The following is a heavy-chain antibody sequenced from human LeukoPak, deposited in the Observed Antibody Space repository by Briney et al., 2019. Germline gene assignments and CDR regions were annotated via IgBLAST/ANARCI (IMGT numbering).Heavy chain of an antibody. CDR1: GFTFSSYS. CDR3: ARDSDSSGYCDY. J-gene: IGHJ4*02. D-gene: IGHD3-22*01. Sequence: GESLRLSCAASGFTFSSYSMTWVRQAPGKGLEWVSSISSSSSYIYYADSVKGRFTISRDNAKNSLYLQMNSLRAEDTAVYYCARDSDSSGYCDYWGQGTLVTVSS. V-gene: IGHV3-21*01. CDR2: ISSSSSYI.